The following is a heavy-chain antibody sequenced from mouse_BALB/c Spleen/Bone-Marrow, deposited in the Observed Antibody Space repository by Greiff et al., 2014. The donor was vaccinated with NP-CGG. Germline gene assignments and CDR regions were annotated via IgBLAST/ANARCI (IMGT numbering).Heavy chain of an antibody. V-gene: IGHV14-3*02. Sequence: VQLQQSGSELVKPGASVKLSCAASGFNIKDSYMHWVKQRPEQGLEWIGRIDPANGDTKYDPKFQGKATITADTSSNTAYLQLRCLTSEDTAVYYCTRPSFYYGSSYWYFDVWGAGTTVTVSS. CDR3: TRPSFYYGSSYWYFDV. CDR1: GFNIKDSY. CDR2: IDPANGDT. J-gene: IGHJ1*01. D-gene: IGHD1-1*01.